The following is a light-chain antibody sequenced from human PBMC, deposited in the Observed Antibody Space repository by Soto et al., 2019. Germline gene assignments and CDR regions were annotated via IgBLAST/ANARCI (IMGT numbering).Light chain of an antibody. J-gene: IGKJ1*01. CDR3: QQYDNWPT. V-gene: IGKV3-15*01. CDR1: QSVRSD. Sequence: EIVLTQSPGTLSLSPGERATLSCRASQSVRSDYLAWYQQKPGQAPRLLIYGASTRATGVPARFSGRGSGTEFTLTMSSLHSEDFAVYYCQQYDNWPTFGQGTKVDIK. CDR2: GAS.